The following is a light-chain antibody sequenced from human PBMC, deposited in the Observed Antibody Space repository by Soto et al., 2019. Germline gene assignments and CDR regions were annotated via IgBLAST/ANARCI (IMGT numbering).Light chain of an antibody. V-gene: IGKV1-5*01. Sequence: IQWTQSPSTLSAYVGDRVNITCRASQSISDWLAWYQQKAGKAPELLISGASTLATGVPSRFSGSGSGTEFTLTISSLQTDDSATYFCQEYKTYAFGPGTKVDI. J-gene: IGKJ2*01. CDR2: GAS. CDR1: QSISDW. CDR3: QEYKTYA.